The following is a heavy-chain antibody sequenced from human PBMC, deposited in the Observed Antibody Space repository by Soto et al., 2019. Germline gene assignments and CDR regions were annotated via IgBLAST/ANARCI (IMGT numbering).Heavy chain of an antibody. J-gene: IGHJ4*02. CDR1: GDSISSGNW. CDR2: FFHTGIT. CDR3: ARDRGEYSYAHDF. D-gene: IGHD5-18*01. Sequence: QVQLQESGPGLVKPSETLSLTCAVSGDSISSGNWWIWVRQPPGKGLEWIGEFFHTGITNYNPSLKSRFTISFDKSKNQFSLRLSSVTAADTAVYYCARDRGEYSYAHDFWGPGTLVTVSS. V-gene: IGHV4-4*02.